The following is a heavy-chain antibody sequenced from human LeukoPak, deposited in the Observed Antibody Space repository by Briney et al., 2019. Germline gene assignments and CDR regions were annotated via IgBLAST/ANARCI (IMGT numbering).Heavy chain of an antibody. CDR3: ARERKFWYFDY. CDR1: GFTFSSYG. Sequence: GGSLRLSCAASGFTFSSYGMHWVRQAPGKGLEWVAVIWYDGSNKYYADSVKGRFTISRDNSENTLYLQMNSLRAEDTAVYYCARERKFWYFDYWGQGTLVTVSS. V-gene: IGHV3-33*01. J-gene: IGHJ4*02. CDR2: IWYDGSNK.